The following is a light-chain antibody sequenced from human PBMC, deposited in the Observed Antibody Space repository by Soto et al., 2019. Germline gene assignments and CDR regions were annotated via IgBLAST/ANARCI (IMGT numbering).Light chain of an antibody. CDR2: AAF. CDR1: QDIRND. V-gene: IGKV1-17*01. J-gene: IGKJ5*01. CDR3: LQHKTYSLT. Sequence: DIQMTQSPSSLSASVGDRVTITCRASQDIRNDLCWYQQKPGKAPKRLIYAAFILQSGVPPRFSGNGSGTEFTLTISSLQAEDYANYFCLQHKTYSLTFGQGTRLE.